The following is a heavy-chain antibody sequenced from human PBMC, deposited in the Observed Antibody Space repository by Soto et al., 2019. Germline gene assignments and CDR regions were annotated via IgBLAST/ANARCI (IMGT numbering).Heavy chain of an antibody. V-gene: IGHV1-69*13. J-gene: IGHJ5*02. D-gene: IGHD3-22*01. CDR2: IIPIFGTA. CDR1: GGTFSSYA. CDR3: ARVLLVGDDSSGYYNWFDP. Sequence: ASVKVSCKASGGTFSSYAISWVRQAPGQGLEWMGGIIPIFGTANYAQKFQGRVTITADESTSTAYMELSSLRSEDTAVYYCARVLLVGDDSSGYYNWFDPWGQGTLVPVSS.